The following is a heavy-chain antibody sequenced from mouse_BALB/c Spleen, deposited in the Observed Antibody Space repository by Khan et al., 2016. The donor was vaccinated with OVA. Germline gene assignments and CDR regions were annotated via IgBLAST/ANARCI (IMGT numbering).Heavy chain of an antibody. CDR2: MIYTGYT. D-gene: IGHD2-14*01. V-gene: IGHV3-8*02. CDR3: ARATYRYAFAY. CDR1: GDSITSGY. Sequence: EVQLQESGPSLVKPSQTLSLTCSVTGDSITSGYWSWIRKFPGNKLEYMGYMIYTGYTYYNPSLKSRISITRHTSKNQYYLQLNSVTTEDTATYXWARATYRYAFAYWGQGTLVTVS. J-gene: IGHJ3*01.